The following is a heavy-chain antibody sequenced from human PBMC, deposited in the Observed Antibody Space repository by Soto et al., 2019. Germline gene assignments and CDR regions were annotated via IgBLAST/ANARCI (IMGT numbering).Heavy chain of an antibody. Sequence: ASGKVSCKASGYTFTSYAMHWVRQAPGQRLEWMGWINAGNGNTKYSQKFQGRVTITRDTSASTAYMELSSLRSEDTAVYYCARLWWLSPYYGMDVWGQGTTVTVSS. D-gene: IGHD5-12*01. CDR1: GYTFTSYA. J-gene: IGHJ6*02. V-gene: IGHV1-3*01. CDR2: INAGNGNT. CDR3: ARLWWLSPYYGMDV.